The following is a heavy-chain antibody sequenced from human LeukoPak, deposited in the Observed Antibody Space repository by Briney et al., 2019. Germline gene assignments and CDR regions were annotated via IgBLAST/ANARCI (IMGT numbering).Heavy chain of an antibody. Sequence: SETLSLTCTVSGFSISTYYWSWFRQPAGKGLEWIGRIHSSGNTNYNPSLQSRVSLSIDTSQNQFSLRVTSLTAADTAVYFCARDVGKAYWGQGLLAIVSS. J-gene: IGHJ4*02. D-gene: IGHD4-23*01. CDR1: GFSISTYY. CDR3: ARDVGKAY. V-gene: IGHV4-4*07. CDR2: IHSSGNT.